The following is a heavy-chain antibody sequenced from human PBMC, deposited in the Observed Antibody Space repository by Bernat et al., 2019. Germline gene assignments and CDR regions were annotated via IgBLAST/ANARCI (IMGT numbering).Heavy chain of an antibody. Sequence: EVQLVESGGGLVQPGGSLRLSCAASVFTFGSYWMSWVRQAPGKGLEWVANIKQDGSERYYVDSVKGRFTISRDNDKNSLYLQMNSLRAEDTAVYYCARDRPYEYWGQGTLVTVFS. CDR3: ARDRPYEY. J-gene: IGHJ4*02. CDR1: VFTFGSYW. CDR2: IKQDGSER. V-gene: IGHV3-7*03. D-gene: IGHD5-12*01.